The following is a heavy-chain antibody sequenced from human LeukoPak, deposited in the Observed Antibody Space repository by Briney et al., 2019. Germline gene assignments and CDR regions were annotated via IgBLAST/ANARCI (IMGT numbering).Heavy chain of an antibody. J-gene: IGHJ4*02. CDR3: TTAPAAYTFDY. V-gene: IGHV3-15*01. D-gene: IGHD2-2*01. CDR2: IKSKTDGGTT. CDR1: GFTFTNAW. Sequence: GGSLRLSCAASGFTFTNAWMSWVRQAPRKGLEWVGRIKSKTDGGTTEYAVPVKGRFSISRDDSENTLYLQMNSLKTEDTAVYYCTTAPAAYTFDYWGQGTLSPSPQ.